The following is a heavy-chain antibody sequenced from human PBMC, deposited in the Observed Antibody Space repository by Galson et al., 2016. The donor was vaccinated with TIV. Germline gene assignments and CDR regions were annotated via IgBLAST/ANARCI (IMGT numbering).Heavy chain of an antibody. J-gene: IGHJ5*02. D-gene: IGHD7-27*01. CDR3: AKDTGSQPRNWFDP. CDR2: ISGSGFST. V-gene: IGHV3-23*01. CDR1: GFTFSSYA. Sequence: SLRLSCAASGFTFSSYAMSWVRQAPGKGLEWVSGISGSGFSTFYADSVKGRFTISRDNSMNTLDPQMNSLRAEETAIYYCAKDTGSQPRNWFDPRGQGTLVTVSS.